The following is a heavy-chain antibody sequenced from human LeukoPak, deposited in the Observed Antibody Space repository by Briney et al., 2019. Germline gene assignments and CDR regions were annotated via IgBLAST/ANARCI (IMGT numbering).Heavy chain of an antibody. CDR3: ARDHLLSWYTFDY. CDR2: IKQDGSEK. V-gene: IGHV3-7*01. CDR1: GFSFSSYW. J-gene: IGHJ4*02. D-gene: IGHD6-13*01. Sequence: RGSLRLSCAVSGFSFSSYWMSWVRQAPGKGLEWVANIKQDGSEKYYVDSVKGRFTISRDNAKNSLYLQMNSLRAEDTAVYHCARDHLLSWYTFDYWGQGTLVTVSS.